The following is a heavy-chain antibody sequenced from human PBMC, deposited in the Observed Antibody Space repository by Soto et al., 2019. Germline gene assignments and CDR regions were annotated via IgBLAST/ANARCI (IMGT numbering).Heavy chain of an antibody. Sequence: SETLSLTCTVSGGSISSGGYYWSWIRQHPGKGLEWIGYIYYSGSTYYNPSLKSRVTISVDTSKNQFSLKLSSVTAADTAVYYCARDMGYDILTGYRNLNRYYYYYGMDVWGQGTTVTVS. CDR1: GGSISSGGYY. CDR3: ARDMGYDILTGYRNLNRYYYYYGMDV. J-gene: IGHJ6*02. D-gene: IGHD3-9*01. V-gene: IGHV4-31*03. CDR2: IYYSGST.